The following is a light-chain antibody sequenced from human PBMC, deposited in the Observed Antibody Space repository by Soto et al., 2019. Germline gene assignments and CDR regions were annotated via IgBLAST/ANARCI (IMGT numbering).Light chain of an antibody. V-gene: IGKV3-20*01. J-gene: IGKJ1*01. CDR2: GAS. Sequence: EIVLTQSPGTLSLSPGERATLSCRASQSVSSSYLAWYQQKPGQAPRLLIYGASSRATCIPDRFSGSGSGTDFTLTIIRLEPEDFAVYSCQQYGTSLWTFGQGTKVEIK. CDR3: QQYGTSLWT. CDR1: QSVSSSY.